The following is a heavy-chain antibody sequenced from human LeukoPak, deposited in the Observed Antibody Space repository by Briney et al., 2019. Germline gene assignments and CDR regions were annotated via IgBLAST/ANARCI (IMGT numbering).Heavy chain of an antibody. CDR3: AREGYSSSWGFDY. Sequence: PSETLSLTCTVSGGSISSYYWSWIRQPPGKGLEWIGYIYYSGSTNHNPSLKSRVTISVDTSKNQFSLKLSSVTAADTAVYYCAREGYSSSWGFDYWGQGTLVTVSS. D-gene: IGHD6-13*01. J-gene: IGHJ4*02. CDR1: GGSISSYY. CDR2: IYYSGST. V-gene: IGHV4-59*01.